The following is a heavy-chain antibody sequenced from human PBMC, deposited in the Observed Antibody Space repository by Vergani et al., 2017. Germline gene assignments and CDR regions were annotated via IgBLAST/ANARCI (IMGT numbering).Heavy chain of an antibody. CDR2: MNPNSGNT. J-gene: IGHJ4*02. V-gene: IGHV1-8*01. Sequence: QVQLVQSGAEVKKPGASVKVSCKASGYTFTSYDINWVRQATGQGLEWMGWMNPNSGNTGYAQKFQGRVTMTTDTSTSTAYMELRSLRSDDTAVYYCARSIVVVVAAMDYWGQGTLVTVSS. D-gene: IGHD2-15*01. CDR3: ARSIVVVVAAMDY. CDR1: GYTFTSYD.